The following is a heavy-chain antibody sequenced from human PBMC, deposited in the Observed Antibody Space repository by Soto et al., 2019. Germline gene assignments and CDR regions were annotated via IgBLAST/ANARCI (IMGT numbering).Heavy chain of an antibody. Sequence: SETLYITCTVSGGSISSGGYYWSWIRQHPGKGLEWIGYIYYSGSTYYNPSLKSRVTISVDTSKNQFSLKLSSVTAADTAVYYCARVARSGGSSNWFDPWGQGTLVTVSS. V-gene: IGHV4-31*03. CDR1: GGSISSGGYY. CDR2: IYYSGST. CDR3: ARVARSGGSSNWFDP. J-gene: IGHJ5*02. D-gene: IGHD2-15*01.